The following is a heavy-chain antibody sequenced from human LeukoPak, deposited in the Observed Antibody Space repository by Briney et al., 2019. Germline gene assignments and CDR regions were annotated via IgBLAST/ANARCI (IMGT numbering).Heavy chain of an antibody. CDR2: ISAYNGNT. V-gene: IGHV1-18*01. J-gene: IGHJ4*02. CDR1: GYTFTSYG. CDR3: ARAVYYYDSSGYVPGLFDY. D-gene: IGHD3-22*01. Sequence: GASVKVSCKASGYTFTSYGISWVRQAPGQGLEWMGWISAYNGNTNYAQKLQGRVTMTTDTSTSTAYMELRSLRSDDTAVYYCARAVYYYDSSGYVPGLFDYWGQGTLVTVSS.